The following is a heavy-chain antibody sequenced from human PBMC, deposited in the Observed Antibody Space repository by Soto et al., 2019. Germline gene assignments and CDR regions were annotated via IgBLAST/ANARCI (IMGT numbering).Heavy chain of an antibody. CDR2: IKSKTDGGTT. CDR1: GFTFSNAW. V-gene: IGHV3-15*01. Sequence: GGSLRLSCAASGFTFSNAWMSWVRQAPGKGLEWVGRIKSKTDGGTTDYAAPVKGRFTISRDDSKNTLYLQMNSLKTEDTAVYYCTTDSKTSSFLTGLQRKNWGEGTLVTVYS. J-gene: IGHJ4*02. CDR3: TTDSKTSSFLTGLQRKN. D-gene: IGHD2-15*01.